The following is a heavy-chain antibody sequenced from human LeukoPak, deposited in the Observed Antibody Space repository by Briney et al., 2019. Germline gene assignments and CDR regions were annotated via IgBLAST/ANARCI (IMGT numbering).Heavy chain of an antibody. CDR3: ARDRSSSF. V-gene: IGHV3-7*01. D-gene: IGHD6-13*01. CDR2: IKEDGSEK. CDR1: GFTFSSYW. J-gene: IGHJ4*02. Sequence: GGSLRLSCVASGFTFSSYWMSWVRQAPGKGPEWVANIKEDGSEKYYVDSVKGRFTVSRDNAKNSLYLQMNSLRAEDTAVYYCARDRSSSFWGQGTLVTVSS.